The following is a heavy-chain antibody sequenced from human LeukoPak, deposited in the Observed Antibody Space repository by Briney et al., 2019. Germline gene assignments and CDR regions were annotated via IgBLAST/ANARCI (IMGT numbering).Heavy chain of an antibody. CDR2: IYSDYSGGST. Sequence: GGSLRLSCAASEFSVSSNYMTWVRQAPGKGLEWVSIIYSDYSGGSTYYADSVKGRFTISRDNSKNMLYLQMNSLRAEDTAVYSCARGTVTAPDYWGQGTLVTVSS. CDR3: ARGTVTAPDY. D-gene: IGHD4-17*01. J-gene: IGHJ4*02. CDR1: EFSVSSNY. V-gene: IGHV3-53*01.